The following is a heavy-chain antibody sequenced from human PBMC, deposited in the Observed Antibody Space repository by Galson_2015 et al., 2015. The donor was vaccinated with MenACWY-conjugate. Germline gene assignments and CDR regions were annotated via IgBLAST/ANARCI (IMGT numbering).Heavy chain of an antibody. Sequence: SLRLSCAASGFTFSSYSMNWVRQAPGKGLEWVSSISSSSRYIYYADSVKGRFTISRGNAKNSLYLQMNSLRAEDTAVYYCARESIVVVVAATSYGMDVWGQGTTVTVSS. J-gene: IGHJ6*02. CDR2: ISSSSRYI. CDR1: GFTFSSYS. D-gene: IGHD2-15*01. V-gene: IGHV3-21*01. CDR3: ARESIVVVVAATSYGMDV.